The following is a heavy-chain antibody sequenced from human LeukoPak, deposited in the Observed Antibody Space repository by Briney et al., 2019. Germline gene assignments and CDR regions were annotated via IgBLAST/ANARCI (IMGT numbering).Heavy chain of an antibody. CDR2: INHSGST. Sequence: SETLSLTCAVYGDSFSGYYWSWIRQPPGKGLEWIGEINHSGSTNYSPSLKSRVTISVDTSNNQFSLQLSSVTAADTAIYYCARRDYFTSTSCYESYNCFDPWGQGNLVTVSS. CDR3: ARRDYFTSTSCYESYNCFDP. J-gene: IGHJ5*02. CDR1: GDSFSGYY. D-gene: IGHD2-2*01. V-gene: IGHV4-34*01.